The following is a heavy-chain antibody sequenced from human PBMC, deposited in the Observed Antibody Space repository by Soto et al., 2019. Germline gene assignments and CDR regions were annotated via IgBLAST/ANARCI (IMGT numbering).Heavy chain of an antibody. J-gene: IGHJ6*02. V-gene: IGHV1-69*01. D-gene: IGHD3-22*01. CDR2: NIPIFGTA. CDR3: VGSPVYYYDSSGYSNYYYYGMDV. Sequence: QVQLVQSGAEVKKPGSSVKVSCKASGGTFSSYAISWVRQAPGQGLEWMGGNIPIFGTANYAQKFQGRVTITADECTSTAYMERSSLRSEDTAVYYGVGSPVYYYDSSGYSNYYYYGMDVWGQGTTVTVSS. CDR1: GGTFSSYA.